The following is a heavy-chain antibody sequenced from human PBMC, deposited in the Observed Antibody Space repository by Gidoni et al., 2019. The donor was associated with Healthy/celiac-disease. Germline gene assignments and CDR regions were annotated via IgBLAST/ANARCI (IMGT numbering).Heavy chain of an antibody. J-gene: IGHJ5*02. CDR1: GGSISSSSYY. V-gene: IGHV4-39*01. CDR3: ARRVDCSSTSCIRGAWFDP. D-gene: IGHD2-2*01. CDR2: IYYSGST. Sequence: QLQLQESGLGLVKPSETLSLTCTVSGGSISSSSYYWGWIRQPPGKGLEWIGSIYYSGSTYYNPSLKSRVTISVDTSNNQFSLKLSSVTAADTAVYYCARRVDCSSTSCIRGAWFDPWGQGTLVTVSS.